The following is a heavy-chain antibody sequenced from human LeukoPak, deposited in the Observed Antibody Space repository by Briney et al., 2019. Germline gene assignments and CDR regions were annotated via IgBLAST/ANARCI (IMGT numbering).Heavy chain of an antibody. D-gene: IGHD3-10*01. CDR1: GDSISSGAYY. CDR2: IYHSGST. J-gene: IGHJ4*02. V-gene: IGHV4-30-2*01. Sequence: SETLSLTCTVSGDSISSGAYYWNWIRQPPGKGLEWIGYIYHSGSTYYNPSLKSRVTMSVDRSKNQFSLKLSSVTAANTAVYYCARDDYYGSGSYYWGQGTLVTVSS. CDR3: ARDDYYGSGSYY.